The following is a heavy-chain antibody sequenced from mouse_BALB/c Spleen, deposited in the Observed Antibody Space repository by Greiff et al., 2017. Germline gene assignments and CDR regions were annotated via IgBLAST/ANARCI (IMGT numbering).Heavy chain of an antibody. CDR2: IRSKSNNYAT. D-gene: IGHD1-2*01. J-gene: IGHJ4*01. CDR1: GFTFNTYA. V-gene: IGHV10-1*02. CDR3: VRPHYDYAMDY. Sequence: DVKLVESGGGLVQPKGSLKLSCAASGFTFNTYAMNWVRQAPGKGLEWVARIRSKSNNYATYYADSVKDRFTISRDDSQSMLYLQMNNLKTEDTAMYYCVRPHYDYAMDYWGQGTSVTVAS.